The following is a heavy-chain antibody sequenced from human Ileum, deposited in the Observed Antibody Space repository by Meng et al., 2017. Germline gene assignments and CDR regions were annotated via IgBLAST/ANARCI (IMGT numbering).Heavy chain of an antibody. V-gene: IGHV3-23*01. D-gene: IGHD2-2*02. Sequence: GESLKISCTTSGFPFSSFEMNWVRQAPGKGLEWVSVISGSGGSTYYTDSVKGRFTISRDSSKNTLYLQMNSLRAEDTAVYYCAKKACESTTCYRWYYWGQGTLVTVSS. CDR2: ISGSGGST. CDR3: AKKACESTTCYRWYY. CDR1: GFPFSSFE. J-gene: IGHJ4*02.